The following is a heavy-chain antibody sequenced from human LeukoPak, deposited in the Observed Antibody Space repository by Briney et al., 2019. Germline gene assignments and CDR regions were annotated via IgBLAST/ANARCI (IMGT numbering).Heavy chain of an antibody. V-gene: IGHV3-53*01. D-gene: IGHD3-22*01. Sequence: GGSLRVSCAASGFTVSSSYMSWVRQAPGKGLEWVSVIYSGGSTYYADSVKGRFTISRDNSKNTLYLQMNSLRAEDTAVYYCARATYYYDTSGYYYWGQGTLVTVSS. J-gene: IGHJ4*02. CDR3: ARATYYYDTSGYYY. CDR1: GFTVSSSY. CDR2: IYSGGST.